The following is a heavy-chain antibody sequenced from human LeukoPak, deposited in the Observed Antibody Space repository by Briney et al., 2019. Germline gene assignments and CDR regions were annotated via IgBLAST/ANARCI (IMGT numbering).Heavy chain of an antibody. J-gene: IGHJ6*02. V-gene: IGHV4-59*01. CDR1: GDSISNFY. CDR3: ARERRNFYYNGVDV. D-gene: IGHD1-1*01. Sequence: SETLSLTCTVSGDSISNFYWIWIRQPPGKGLEWIGYIYYSGGTNYNPSLKGRAAISVDTSVNQFSLKLSSVTAADTAVYYCARERRNFYYNGVDVWGRGTTVIVSS. CDR2: IYYSGGT.